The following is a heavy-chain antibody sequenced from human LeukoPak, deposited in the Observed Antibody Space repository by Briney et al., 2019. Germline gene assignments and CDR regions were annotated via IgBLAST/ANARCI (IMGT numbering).Heavy chain of an antibody. CDR2: ISAYNGNT. Sequence: ASVKVSCKASGYTFTSYYMHWVRQAPGQGLEWMGWISAYNGNTNYAQKLQGRVTMTTDTSTSTAYMELRSLRSDDTAVYYCARARAVIVPAASPWDYWGQGTLVTVSS. CDR3: ARARAVIVPAASPWDY. D-gene: IGHD2-2*01. J-gene: IGHJ4*02. V-gene: IGHV1-18*04. CDR1: GYTFTSYY.